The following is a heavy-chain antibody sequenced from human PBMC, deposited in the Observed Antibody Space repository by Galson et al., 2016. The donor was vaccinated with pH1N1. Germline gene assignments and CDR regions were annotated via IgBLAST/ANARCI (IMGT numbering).Heavy chain of an antibody. D-gene: IGHD1/OR15-1a*01. V-gene: IGHV3-23*01. CDR3: ARGAITTPGLDY. Sequence: LRLSCAASEFTFTNYAMTWVRQAPGKGLEWVSSITGSGDRTFYADSVKGRFTISRDNSKNTLYLQMNSLRVEETAMYYCARGAITTPGLDYWGQGTLVTVSS. CDR2: ITGSGDRT. J-gene: IGHJ4*02. CDR1: EFTFTNYA.